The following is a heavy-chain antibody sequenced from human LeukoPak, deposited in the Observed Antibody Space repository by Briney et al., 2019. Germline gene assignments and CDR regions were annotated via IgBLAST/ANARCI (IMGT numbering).Heavy chain of an antibody. CDR2: ISSSSSHI. Sequence: PGGSLRLSCAASRFTFSSYSMNWVRQAPGKGLEWVSSISSSSSHIYYADSVKGRFTISRDNAKNSLYLQMNSLRAEDTSVYYCARGRGLPGPLDYWGQGTLVTVSS. D-gene: IGHD3-10*01. CDR1: RFTFSSYS. CDR3: ARGRGLPGPLDY. J-gene: IGHJ4*02. V-gene: IGHV3-21*01.